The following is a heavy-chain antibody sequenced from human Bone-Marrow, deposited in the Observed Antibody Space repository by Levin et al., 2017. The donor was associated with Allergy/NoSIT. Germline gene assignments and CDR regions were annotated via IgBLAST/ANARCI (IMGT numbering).Heavy chain of an antibody. Sequence: QTLSLTCTFSGFSLTPGVGVGWIRQPPGKALEWLALIYWDNDKSYSPSLKTRLSVTKDPPKNRVVLTMTNMDPVDTATYFCVRSYYDKIWGSPPTHFEFWGQGTPVTVSS. CDR3: VRSYYDKIWGSPPTHFEF. J-gene: IGHJ4*02. V-gene: IGHV2-5*02. CDR2: IYWDNDK. D-gene: IGHD3-16*01. CDR1: GFSLTPGVG.